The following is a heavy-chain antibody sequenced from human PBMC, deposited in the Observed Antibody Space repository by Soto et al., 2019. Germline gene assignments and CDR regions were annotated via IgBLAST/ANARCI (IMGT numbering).Heavy chain of an antibody. CDR2: IIPIFGTA. D-gene: IGHD6-19*01. CDR1: GGTFSSYA. J-gene: IGHJ5*02. CDR3: ARVGSGWYRGVNWFDP. Sequence: QVQLVQSGAEVKKPGSSVKVSCKASGGTFSSYAISWVRQAPGQGLEWMGGIIPIFGTANYAKKFQGRVTITADKSTSTAYMELSSLRSEDTAVYYCARVGSGWYRGVNWFDPWGQGTLVTVSS. V-gene: IGHV1-69*06.